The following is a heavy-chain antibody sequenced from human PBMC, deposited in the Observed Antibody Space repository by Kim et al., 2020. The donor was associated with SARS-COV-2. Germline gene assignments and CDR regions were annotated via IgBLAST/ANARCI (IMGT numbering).Heavy chain of an antibody. V-gene: IGHV4-39*01. J-gene: IGHJ4*02. D-gene: IGHD3-16*01. Sequence: SETLSLTSTVSGGSISSSSYYWGWIRQPPGKGLEWIGSIYYSGSTYYNPSLKSRVTISVDTSKNQFSLKLSSVTAADTAVYYCARRGGRAFIFDYWGQGTLVTVSS. CDR1: GGSISSSSYY. CDR2: IYYSGST. CDR3: ARRGGRAFIFDY.